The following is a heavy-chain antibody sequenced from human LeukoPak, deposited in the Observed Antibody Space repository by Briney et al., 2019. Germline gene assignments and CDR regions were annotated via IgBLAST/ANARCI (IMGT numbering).Heavy chain of an antibody. CDR2: IRGGGGSA. CDR1: GFTFSAYA. J-gene: IGHJ3*01. V-gene: IGHV3-23*01. D-gene: IGHD4-17*01. Sequence: GGSLRLSCTASGFTFSAYAMMWVRQAPGKGPEWVSAIRGGGGSAFYADSVKGRFTISRDNSKYTLFLQMNSLRAEDTAVYYCARDPNGDYIGAFDVWGPGTMVTVSS. CDR3: ARDPNGDYIGAFDV.